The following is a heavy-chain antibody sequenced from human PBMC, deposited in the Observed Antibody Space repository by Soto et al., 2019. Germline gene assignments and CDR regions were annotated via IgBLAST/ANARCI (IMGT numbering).Heavy chain of an antibody. V-gene: IGHV4-39*01. CDR2: VYYSGGA. J-gene: IGHJ5*01. D-gene: IGHD2-21*01. CDR1: GVSIHNSHSF. Sequence: PSETLSLTCTVSGVSIHNSHSFWGWIRQPPGKGLEFIGTVYYSGGAHYTSSLKSRVTISVDTANNQVSLRMRSLAAADTVVYYCGRVVEGATRHTDLDSWGQGTLVTVSS. CDR3: GRVVEGATRHTDLDS.